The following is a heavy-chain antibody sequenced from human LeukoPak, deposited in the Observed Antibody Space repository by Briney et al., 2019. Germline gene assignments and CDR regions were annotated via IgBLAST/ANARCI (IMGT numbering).Heavy chain of an antibody. CDR1: GFTFSSYA. Sequence: GGSLRLSCAAPGFTFSSYAMHWVRQAPGKGLELVAGISYDGSNKYYADSVKGRFTISRDNSKNTLYLQMNSLRAEDTAVYYCARDRRGDDYYYYGMDVWGKGTTVTASS. D-gene: IGHD4-17*01. J-gene: IGHJ6*04. CDR2: ISYDGSNK. CDR3: ARDRRGDDYYYYGMDV. V-gene: IGHV3-30*04.